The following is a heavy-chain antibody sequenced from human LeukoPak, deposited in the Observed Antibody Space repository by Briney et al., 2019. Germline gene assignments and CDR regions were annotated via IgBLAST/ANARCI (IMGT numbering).Heavy chain of an antibody. CDR1: GYSFTTYW. D-gene: IGHD2-15*01. Sequence: GESLKISCKGSGYSFTTYWIGWVRQMPGKGLEWMGIIYPGDSDTRYSPSFEGQVTISADKSIRTAYLQWSSLQASDTAMYYCARRSSGRFFDYWGQGTLVTVSS. CDR3: ARRSSGRFFDY. CDR2: IYPGDSDT. J-gene: IGHJ4*02. V-gene: IGHV5-51*01.